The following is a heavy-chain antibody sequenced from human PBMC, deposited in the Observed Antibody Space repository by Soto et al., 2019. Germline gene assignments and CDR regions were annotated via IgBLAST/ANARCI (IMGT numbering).Heavy chain of an antibody. CDR1: GGSISSSSYY. CDR2: IYYSGST. D-gene: IGHD3-3*01. CDR3: ARLGLDYDFWSGYFSPQLGYYYMDV. J-gene: IGHJ6*03. Sequence: SQTLSLTCTVSGGSISSSSYYWGWIRQPPGKGLEWIGSIYYSGSTYYNPSLKSRVTISVDTSKNQFSLKLSSVTAADTAVYYCARLGLDYDFWSGYFSPQLGYYYMDVWGKGTTVTVSS. V-gene: IGHV4-39*01.